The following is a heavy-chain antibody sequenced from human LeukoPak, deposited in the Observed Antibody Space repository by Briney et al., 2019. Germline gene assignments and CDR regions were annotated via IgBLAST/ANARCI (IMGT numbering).Heavy chain of an antibody. Sequence: PGGSLRLSCAASGFTFSDYYMSWIRQAPGKGLEWVGNIKQDGSIQYYGDSVKGRFTISRDNARNSLYLQMNSLRAEDTALYYCATSYDSSGCDWGQGTLVTVSA. CDR1: GFTFSDYY. D-gene: IGHD3-22*01. CDR3: ATSYDSSGCD. V-gene: IGHV3-7*01. CDR2: IKQDGSIQ. J-gene: IGHJ4*02.